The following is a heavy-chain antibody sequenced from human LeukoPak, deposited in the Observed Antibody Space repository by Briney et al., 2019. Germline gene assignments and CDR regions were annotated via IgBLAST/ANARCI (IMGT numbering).Heavy chain of an antibody. Sequence: PSETLSLTCAVSGGSISSSNWWSWVRQPPGKGLEWIGEIYHSGSTNYNPSLKSRVTISVGKSKNQFSLKLSSVTAADTAVYYCARKPSPGIAAAGSPNDAFDIWGQGTMVTVSS. CDR3: ARKPSPGIAAAGSPNDAFDI. D-gene: IGHD6-13*01. CDR1: GGSISSSNW. J-gene: IGHJ3*02. CDR2: IYHSGST. V-gene: IGHV4-4*02.